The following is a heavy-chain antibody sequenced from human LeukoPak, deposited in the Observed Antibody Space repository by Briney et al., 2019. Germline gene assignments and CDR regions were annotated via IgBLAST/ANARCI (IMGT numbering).Heavy chain of an antibody. Sequence: SETLSLTCTVSGGSISSYYWSWIRQPAGKGLEWIGRIYTSGSTNYNPSLKSRVTMSVDTSKNQFSLKLSSVTAADTAVYYCAREYSSSRSNWFDPWGQGTLVTVSS. J-gene: IGHJ5*02. V-gene: IGHV4-4*07. CDR3: AREYSSSRSNWFDP. CDR1: GGSISSYY. D-gene: IGHD6-13*01. CDR2: IYTSGST.